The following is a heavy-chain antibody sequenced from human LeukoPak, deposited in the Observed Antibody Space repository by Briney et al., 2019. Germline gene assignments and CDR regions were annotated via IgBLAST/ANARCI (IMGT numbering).Heavy chain of an antibody. CDR2: INSDGSST. J-gene: IGHJ3*02. D-gene: IGHD2-2*01. Sequence: GGSLRLSCAASGFTFSSYWMHWVRQAPGKGLVWVSRINSDGSSTSYADSVKGRFTISRDNAKNTLYLQMNTLRAEDTAVYYCAREEGYCTSTSCHAGGHAFDIRGQGTMVTVSP. CDR3: AREEGYCTSTSCHAGGHAFDI. V-gene: IGHV3-74*01. CDR1: GFTFSSYW.